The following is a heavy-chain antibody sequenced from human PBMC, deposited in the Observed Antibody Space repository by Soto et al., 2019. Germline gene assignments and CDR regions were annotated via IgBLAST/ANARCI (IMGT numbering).Heavy chain of an antibody. CDR1: GGSVSSGSYY. CDR3: ARAEVPRDPYYYDSSGYFHY. Sequence: SSETLSLTCTVSGGSVSSGSYYWSWIRQPPGKGLEWIGYIYYSGSTNYNPSLKSRVTISVDTSKNQFSLKLSSVTAADTAVYYCARAEVPRDPYYYDSSGYFHYWGQGTLVTVSS. CDR2: IYYSGST. V-gene: IGHV4-61*01. D-gene: IGHD3-22*01. J-gene: IGHJ4*02.